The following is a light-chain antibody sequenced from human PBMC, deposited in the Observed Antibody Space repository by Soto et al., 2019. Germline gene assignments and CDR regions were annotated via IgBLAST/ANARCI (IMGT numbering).Light chain of an antibody. CDR1: SSNIGSDS. Sequence: QSVLTQAPSASGTPGQRVTISCSGSSSNIGSDSVNWYQQLPGTAPKLLIYNNNHRPSGVPDRFSGSKSGTSASLAISGLQSEDEADYYCAAWDDSLNGVVFGGGTKLTVL. J-gene: IGLJ2*01. CDR3: AAWDDSLNGVV. V-gene: IGLV1-44*01. CDR2: NNN.